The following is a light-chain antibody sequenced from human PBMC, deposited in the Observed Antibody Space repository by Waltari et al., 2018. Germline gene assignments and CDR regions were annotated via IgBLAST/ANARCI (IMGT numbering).Light chain of an antibody. CDR3: QNYFTYPLT. CDR1: QDIRSY. CDR2: AAS. Sequence: AVRLTQSPSSFSASTGDRVTITCRASQDIRSYLARYQQKPGKAPKLLIYAASTLQSGVPSRFSGSGSGTDFTLTISGLQSEDFATYYCQNYFTYPLTFGQGTKVEIK. V-gene: IGKV1-8*01. J-gene: IGKJ1*01.